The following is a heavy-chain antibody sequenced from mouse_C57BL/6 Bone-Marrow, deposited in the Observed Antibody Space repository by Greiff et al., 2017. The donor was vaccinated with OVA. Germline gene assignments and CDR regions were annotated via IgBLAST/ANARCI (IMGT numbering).Heavy chain of an antibody. CDR1: GFNIKDDY. V-gene: IGHV14-4*01. J-gene: IGHJ3*01. Sequence: EVQLQQSGAELVRPGASVKLSCTASGFNIKDDYMHWVKQRPEQGLEWIGWIDPENGDTEYASKFQGKATITADTSSNTAYLQLSSLPSEDTAVYYCTLDSSGYVGFAYWGQGTMVTVSA. CDR3: TLDSSGYVGFAY. CDR2: IDPENGDT. D-gene: IGHD3-2*02.